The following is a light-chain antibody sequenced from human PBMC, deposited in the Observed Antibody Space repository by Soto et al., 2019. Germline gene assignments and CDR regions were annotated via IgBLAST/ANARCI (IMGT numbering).Light chain of an antibody. V-gene: IGLV2-14*03. CDR1: ISDVGGYNF. Sequence: QSALTQPASVSGSPGQSITISCTGTISDVGGYNFVSWHQQYPGKAPKLMICDVSNRPSGVSNRFSGSKSGNTASLTISGLQAEDEADYYCSSFTGSNYVFGTGTKLTVL. CDR2: DVS. CDR3: SSFTGSNYV. J-gene: IGLJ1*01.